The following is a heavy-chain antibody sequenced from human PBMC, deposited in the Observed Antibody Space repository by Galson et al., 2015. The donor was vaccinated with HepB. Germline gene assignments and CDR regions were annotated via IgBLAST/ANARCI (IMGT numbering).Heavy chain of an antibody. CDR3: AKDSDFWSGYADY. J-gene: IGHJ4*02. CDR2: ISYDGSNK. Sequence: SLRLSCAASGFTFSSYGMHWVRQAPGKGLEWVAVISYDGSNKYYADSVKGRFTISRDNSKNTLYLQMNSLRAEDTAVYYCAKDSDFWSGYADYWGQGTLVTVSS. D-gene: IGHD3-3*01. CDR1: GFTFSSYG. V-gene: IGHV3-30*18.